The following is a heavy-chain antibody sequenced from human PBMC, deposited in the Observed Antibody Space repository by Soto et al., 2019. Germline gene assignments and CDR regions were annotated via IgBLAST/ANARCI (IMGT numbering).Heavy chain of an antibody. J-gene: IGHJ4*02. D-gene: IGHD3-9*01. Sequence: QLQLQESGPGLVKPSETLSLTCTVSGGSISSSSYYWGWIRQPPGKGLEWIGSIYYSGSTYYNPSLKSRVTISVDTSKNQFSLKLSSVTAADTAVYYCARQLEFYDILTGYYIDYWGQGTLVTVSS. CDR2: IYYSGST. CDR1: GGSISSSSYY. CDR3: ARQLEFYDILTGYYIDY. V-gene: IGHV4-39*01.